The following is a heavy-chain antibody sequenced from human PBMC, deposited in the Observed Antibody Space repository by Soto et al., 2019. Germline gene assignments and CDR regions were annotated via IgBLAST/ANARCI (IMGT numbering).Heavy chain of an antibody. CDR2: ISGSGGST. J-gene: IGHJ4*02. CDR1: GFTFSSYA. V-gene: IGHV3-23*01. Sequence: GSLRLSCAASGFTFSSYAMSWVRQAPGKGLEWVSAISGSGGSTYYADSVKGRFTISRDNSKNTLYLQMNSLRAEDTAVYYCAKSLYCSGGSCYPYYFDYWGQGTLVTVS. CDR3: AKSLYCSGGSCYPYYFDY. D-gene: IGHD2-15*01.